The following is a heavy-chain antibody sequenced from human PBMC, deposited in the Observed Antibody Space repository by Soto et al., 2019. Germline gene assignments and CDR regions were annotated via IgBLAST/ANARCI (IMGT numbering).Heavy chain of an antibody. Sequence: EVQLVQSGAEVKKPGESLKISCKGSGYSFTSYWIGWVRQMPGKGLECMGIIYPGDSDTRYSPSFQGQVTISADKSISTAYLQWSSLKASDTAMYYCARAMIRGKNYYGIDVWGQGTTVTVSS. V-gene: IGHV5-51*03. J-gene: IGHJ6*02. CDR3: ARAMIRGKNYYGIDV. CDR1: GYSFTSYW. CDR2: IYPGDSDT. D-gene: IGHD3-10*01.